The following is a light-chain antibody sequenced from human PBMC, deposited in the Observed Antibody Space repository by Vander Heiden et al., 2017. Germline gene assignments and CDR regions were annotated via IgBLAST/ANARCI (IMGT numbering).Light chain of an antibody. CDR2: DAS. CDR1: QSVSSY. J-gene: IGKJ4*01. V-gene: IGKV3-11*01. Sequence: EIVLTQSPATLSLSPGETATLSCRASQSVSSYLAWYQQKPGQAPRLLIYDASNRATGIPARFSGSGSGTDFTLTISSLEPEDFAVYYCQQHSNWPLTFGGGTKVEIK. CDR3: QQHSNWPLT.